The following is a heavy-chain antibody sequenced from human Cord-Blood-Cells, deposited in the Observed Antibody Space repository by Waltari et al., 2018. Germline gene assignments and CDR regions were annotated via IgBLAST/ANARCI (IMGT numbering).Heavy chain of an antibody. J-gene: IGHJ2*01. V-gene: IGHV4-34*01. D-gene: IGHD2-2*02. CDR3: ARVGYCSSTSCYTGRWYFNL. CDR1: GGSFSGYY. Sequence: QVQLQQWGAGLLKPSETLSLTCAVYGGSFSGYYWSWIRQLPGKGLEWIEEINHSGSTNYNPSLKSRVTISVDTSKNQFSLKLSSVTAADTAVYYCARVGYCSSTSCYTGRWYFNLWGRGTLVTVSS. CDR2: INHSGST.